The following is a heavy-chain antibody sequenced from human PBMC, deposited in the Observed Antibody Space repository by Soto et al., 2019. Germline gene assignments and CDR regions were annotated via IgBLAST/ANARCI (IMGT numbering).Heavy chain of an antibody. D-gene: IGHD1-26*01. CDR3: ARVPYGGSYWREFDY. CDR2: ISFDGTNT. V-gene: IGHV3-30-3*01. Sequence: GGSLRLSCAASGFIFSNYAMHWVRQTPGTGLEWVSVISFDGTNTFLAESVKGRFTISRDNAKNSLYLQMNSLRADDTAVYYCARVPYGGSYWREFDYWGQGTLVTVSS. CDR1: GFIFSNYA. J-gene: IGHJ4*02.